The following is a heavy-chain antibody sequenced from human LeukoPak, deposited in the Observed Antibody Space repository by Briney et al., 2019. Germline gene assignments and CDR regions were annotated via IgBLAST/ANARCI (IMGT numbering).Heavy chain of an antibody. CDR2: IKSKTDGGTT. CDR3: TTGGDYHFDY. D-gene: IGHD4-17*01. CDR1: GFTFSDHY. Sequence: GGSLRLSCTASGFTFSDHYIDWVRQAPGKGLEWVGRIKSKTDGGTTDYAAPVKGRFTISRDDSKNTLYLQMNSLKTEDTAVYYCTTGGDYHFDYWGQGTLVTVSS. J-gene: IGHJ4*02. V-gene: IGHV3-15*01.